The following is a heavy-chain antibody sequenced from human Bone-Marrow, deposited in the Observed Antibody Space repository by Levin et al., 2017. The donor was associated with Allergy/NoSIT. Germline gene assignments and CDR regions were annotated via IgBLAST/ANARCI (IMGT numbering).Heavy chain of an antibody. V-gene: IGHV3-7*01. Sequence: PGGSLRLSCAASGFTFNLYWMNWIRQAPGKGLEWVANIEKDGNEMHYVDSVEGRFTISRDNAKNVLYLEMSSLRVEDTALYCCGTDVGIAVADRSYWGQGVLVTVSS. CDR1: GFTFNLYW. CDR3: GTDVGIAVADRSY. D-gene: IGHD6-19*01. CDR2: IEKDGNEM. J-gene: IGHJ4*02.